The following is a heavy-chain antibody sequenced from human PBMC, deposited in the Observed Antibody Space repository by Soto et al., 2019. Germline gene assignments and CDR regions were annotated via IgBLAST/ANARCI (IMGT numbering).Heavy chain of an antibody. V-gene: IGHV3-30-3*01. Sequence: GGSLILSCAASGFTFSSHAMHWVRQAPGKGLEWVAVISYDGSNKYYADSVKGRFTISRDNSKNTLYLQMNSLRAEDTAVYYCAREQYYYYYGMDVWGQGTTVTVSS. J-gene: IGHJ6*02. CDR1: GFTFSSHA. CDR3: AREQYYYYYGMDV. CDR2: ISYDGSNK.